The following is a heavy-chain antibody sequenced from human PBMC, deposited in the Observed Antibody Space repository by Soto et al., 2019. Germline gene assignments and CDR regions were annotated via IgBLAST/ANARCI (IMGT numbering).Heavy chain of an antibody. V-gene: IGHV3-73*01. CDR1: GFTFSDSN. J-gene: IGHJ6*02. CDR2: IRSKAKNYAT. CDR3: GFDFWSGSPPLVYGMDV. D-gene: IGHD3-3*01. Sequence: PGGSLRLSCAASGFTFSDSNMHWVRQASGKGLEWVGRIRSKAKNYATAYSASVEGRFTVSRDDSKNTAYLQMNSLKTEDTAVYYCGFDFWSGSPPLVYGMDVWGQGTTVTVSS.